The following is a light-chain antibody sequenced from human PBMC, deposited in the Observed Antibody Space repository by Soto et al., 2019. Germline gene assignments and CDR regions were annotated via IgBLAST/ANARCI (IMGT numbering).Light chain of an antibody. CDR3: QQYNNWPPWT. J-gene: IGKJ1*01. Sequence: EIVMTQSPATLSVSPGERVTLSCRASQSVSVDLAWYQQRPGQAPRLPIYGASTRATGIPVRFSGSGSGTEFSLTISSLQSEDFAFYYCQQYNNWPPWTFGQGTKVEIK. CDR1: QSVSVD. CDR2: GAS. V-gene: IGKV3-15*01.